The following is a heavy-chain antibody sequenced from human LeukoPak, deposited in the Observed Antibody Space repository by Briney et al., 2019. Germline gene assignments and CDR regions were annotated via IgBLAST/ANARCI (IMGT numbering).Heavy chain of an antibody. CDR2: MNPNTGNT. J-gene: IGHJ6*03. CDR3: ARVPTLGIYYYYHYMDV. V-gene: IGHV1-8*03. D-gene: IGHD1-26*01. CDR1: GGTFSSYA. Sequence: GASVKVSCKASGGTFSSYAISWVRQAPGQGLEWMGWMNPNTGNTGYAQKFQGRITITRDISINTAYMELSSLRSDDTAVYYCARVPTLGIYYYYHYMDVWGKGTTVTVSS.